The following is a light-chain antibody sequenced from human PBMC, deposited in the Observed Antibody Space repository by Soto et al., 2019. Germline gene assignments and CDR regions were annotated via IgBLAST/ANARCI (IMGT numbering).Light chain of an antibody. V-gene: IGLV2-11*01. CDR2: DVS. CDR3: CSYAGSYTLV. CDR1: ASDVGGYSY. J-gene: IGLJ1*01. Sequence: QSVLSQPRSVSGSPGQSFTISCTGTASDVGGYSYVSWYQQHPGKVPKLIIYDVSKWPSGVPDRFSGSKSGNTASLTISGLQAEDEGDYYCCSYAGSYTLVFGTGTKVTVL.